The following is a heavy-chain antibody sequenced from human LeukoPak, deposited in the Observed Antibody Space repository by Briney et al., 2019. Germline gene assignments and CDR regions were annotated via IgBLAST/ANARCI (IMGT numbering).Heavy chain of an antibody. D-gene: IGHD1-26*01. V-gene: IGHV4-34*01. J-gene: IGHJ4*02. CDR3: ASFPPTSGSHSSSDY. Sequence: SETLSLTCAVYGGSFSGHYWTWIRQPPRKGLEWIGESTHSGSTNYNTPLKSRVTISVDTSKNQFSLKLSSVTAADTAVYYCASFPPTSGSHSSSDYWGQGTLVTVSS. CDR2: STHSGST. CDR1: GGSFSGHY.